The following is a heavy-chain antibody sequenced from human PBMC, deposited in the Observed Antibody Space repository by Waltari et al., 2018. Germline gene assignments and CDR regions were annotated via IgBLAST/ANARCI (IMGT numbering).Heavy chain of an antibody. CDR2: KNPNSGNT. CDR3: ARGDYGGSSGGY. J-gene: IGHJ4*02. V-gene: IGHV1-8*02. Sequence: VQLVQSGAEVTKPGASVKVSCQASGYSFTRYDIICVRQATGQGLEWMGLKNPNSGNTGYAQKFQGRVTMTRNTSISTAYMELSSLRSEDTAVYYCARGDYGGSSGGYWGQGTLVTVSS. D-gene: IGHD2-15*01. CDR1: GYSFTRYD.